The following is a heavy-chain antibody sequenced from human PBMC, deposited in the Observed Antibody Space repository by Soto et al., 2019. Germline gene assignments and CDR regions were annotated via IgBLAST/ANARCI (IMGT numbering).Heavy chain of an antibody. V-gene: IGHV1-18*01. Sequence: QVQLVQSGGEVKKPGASVKVSCKTSGYSFTTYGISWVRQAPGQGLEWMGWISAYNGNTHYAPKLQDRVTMTTDTSTSTAYMELRSLRSDDTAVYYCARERPAPYDYYGMDVWRQGSRVTVSS. CDR3: ARERPAPYDYYGMDV. CDR2: ISAYNGNT. CDR1: GYSFTTYG. D-gene: IGHD6-6*01. J-gene: IGHJ6*02.